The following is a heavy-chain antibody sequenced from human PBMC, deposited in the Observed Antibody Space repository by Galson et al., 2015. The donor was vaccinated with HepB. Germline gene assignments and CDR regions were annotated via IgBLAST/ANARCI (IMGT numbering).Heavy chain of an antibody. CDR2: ISVFNGNT. V-gene: IGHV1-18*01. Sequence: SVKVSCKVSGYTFTSYGIGWVRQAPGQGLEWVGWISVFNGNTNYGQRVQDRVTMTTDTSTNTAYMELRNLTFDDTAIYYCARGPPLGYDYIWGSWRFGLDVWGQGTTVTVSS. CDR1: GYTFTSYG. D-gene: IGHD3-16*01. J-gene: IGHJ6*02. CDR3: ARGPPLGYDYIWGSWRFGLDV.